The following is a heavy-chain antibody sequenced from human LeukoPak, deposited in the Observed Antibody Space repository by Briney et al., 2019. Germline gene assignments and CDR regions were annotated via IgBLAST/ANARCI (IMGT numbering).Heavy chain of an antibody. CDR1: GYTFTSYY. D-gene: IGHD6-13*01. CDR3: ARTSGYGSSWHSY. Sequence: ASVKVSCKASGYTFTSYYMHWVRQAPGQGLEWIGWMGWISADNGNTKHAQKLQGRVTMTTDTANNTVYMELRSLKSDDTAMYYCARTSGYGSSWHSYWGQGTLVTVSS. J-gene: IGHJ4*02. CDR2: ISADNGNT. V-gene: IGHV1-18*04.